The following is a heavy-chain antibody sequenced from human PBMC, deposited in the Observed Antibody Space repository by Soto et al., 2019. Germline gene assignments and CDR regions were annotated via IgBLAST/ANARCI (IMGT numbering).Heavy chain of an antibody. J-gene: IGHJ3*02. CDR2: IYSGGST. CDR1: GFTVSSNY. D-gene: IGHD2-15*01. Sequence: EVQLVESGGGLVQPGGSLRLSCAASGFTVSSNYMSWVRQAPGKGLEWVSVIYSGGSTYYADSVKGRFTISRDNSKNTLYLQMNSLRAEDTAVYYCARYLGYCSGCSCPLDAFDIWGQGTMVTVSS. CDR3: ARYLGYCSGCSCPLDAFDI. V-gene: IGHV3-66*01.